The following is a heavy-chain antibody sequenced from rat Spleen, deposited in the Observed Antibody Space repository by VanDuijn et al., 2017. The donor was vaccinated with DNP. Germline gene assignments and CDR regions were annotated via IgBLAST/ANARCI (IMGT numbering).Heavy chain of an antibody. Sequence: EVQLVESGGGLVQPGRSMKLSCAASGFTFSNYDMAWVRQAPKKGLEWVATISTSGGSTFYRHSVKGRFTISRDNAKSTLYLQMNSLRYEDTATYYCARLGTTVVTYFDYWGQGVMVTVSS. J-gene: IGHJ2*01. D-gene: IGHD1-1*01. CDR1: GFTFSNYD. CDR3: ARLGTTVVTYFDY. CDR2: ISTSGGST. V-gene: IGHV5-25*01.